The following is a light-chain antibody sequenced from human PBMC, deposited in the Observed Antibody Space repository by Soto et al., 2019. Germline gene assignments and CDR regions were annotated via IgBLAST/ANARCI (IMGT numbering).Light chain of an antibody. CDR2: SDT. V-gene: IGLV1-44*01. CDR3: ATWDDSLNAWV. CDR1: NSNIGSST. J-gene: IGLJ3*02. Sequence: QSVLTQPPSASGTPGQRVTISCSGSNSNIGSSTVNWYQQLPGTAPKLLIYSDTQRPSGVPDRFSGSKSGTSASLAISGLQSEDEADYYCATWDDSLNAWVFGGGTKLTVL.